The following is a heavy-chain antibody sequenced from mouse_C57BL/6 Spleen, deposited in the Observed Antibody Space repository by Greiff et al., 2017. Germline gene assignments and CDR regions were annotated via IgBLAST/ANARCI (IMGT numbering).Heavy chain of an antibody. CDR2: INPNNGGT. CDR3: ARRRYGSRFAY. D-gene: IGHD1-1*01. Sequence: EVQLQQSGPELVKPGASVKISCKASGYTFTDYYMNWVKQSHGKSLEWIGDINPNNGGTSYNQKFKGKATLTVDKSSSTAYMELRSLTSEDSAVYYCARRRYGSRFAYWGQGTLVTVSA. V-gene: IGHV1-26*01. J-gene: IGHJ3*01. CDR1: GYTFTDYY.